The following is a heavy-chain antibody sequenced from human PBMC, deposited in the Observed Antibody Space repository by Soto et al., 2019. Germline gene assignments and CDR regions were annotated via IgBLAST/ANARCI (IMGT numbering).Heavy chain of an antibody. J-gene: IGHJ6*03. CDR3: GRDNRYPIAAAVVGYMDV. V-gene: IGHV3-33*01. CDR1: GFTFSSYG. CDR2: IWYDGSNK. Sequence: GGSLRLSCAASGFTFSSYGMHWVRQAPGKGLEWVAVIWYDGSNKYYADTVKGRFTISRDNSKNTLYLQMKSLRAEDTAVYYWGRDNRYPIAAAVVGYMDVWGKGTTVTVSS. D-gene: IGHD6-13*01.